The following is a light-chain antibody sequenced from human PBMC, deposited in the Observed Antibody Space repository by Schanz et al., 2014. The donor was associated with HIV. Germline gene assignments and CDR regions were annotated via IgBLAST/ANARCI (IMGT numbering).Light chain of an antibody. CDR2: RNN. Sequence: QSVLPQPPSASGTPGQRVTISCSGSSSNIGSNYVYWYQHLPGTAPKLLIYRNNQRPSGVPDRFSGSKSGTSASLAISGLRYEDEADYYCATWDDSLSGFWVFGGGTKLTVL. CDR3: ATWDDSLSGFWV. V-gene: IGLV1-47*01. J-gene: IGLJ3*02. CDR1: SSNIGSNY.